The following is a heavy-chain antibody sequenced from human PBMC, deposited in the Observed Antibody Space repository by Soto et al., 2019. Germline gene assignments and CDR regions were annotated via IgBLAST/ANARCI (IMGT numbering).Heavy chain of an antibody. CDR1: GYTFTSYG. Sequence: ASVKVSCKASGYTFTSYGISWVRQAPGQGLEWMGWISAYNGNTNYAQKLQGRVTMTTDTSTSTAYMELRSLRSDDTAVYYCARDFDLRYFDWLLSSEFDYWGRGTLVTVSS. CDR3: ARDFDLRYFDWLLSSEFDY. D-gene: IGHD3-9*01. V-gene: IGHV1-18*01. J-gene: IGHJ4*02. CDR2: ISAYNGNT.